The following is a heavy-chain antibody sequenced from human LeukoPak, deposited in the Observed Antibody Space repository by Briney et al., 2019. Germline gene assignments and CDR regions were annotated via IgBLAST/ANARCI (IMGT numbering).Heavy chain of an antibody. CDR1: GGSISRYY. CDR2: IYHSGST. D-gene: IGHD1-14*01. Sequence: PSETLSLTCTVSGGSISRYYWGWIRQPPGKGLEWIGSIYHSGSTYYNPSLKSRVTISVDTSKNQFSLKLSSVTAADTAVYYCARLIRTPGTYYFDYWSQGTLGTVSS. V-gene: IGHV4-38-2*02. CDR3: ARLIRTPGTYYFDY. J-gene: IGHJ4*02.